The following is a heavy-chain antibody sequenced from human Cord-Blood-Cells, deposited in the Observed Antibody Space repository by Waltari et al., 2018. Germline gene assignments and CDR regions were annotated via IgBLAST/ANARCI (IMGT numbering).Heavy chain of an antibody. Sequence: QVQLVESGGGVVQPGRSLRLSCAASGFTFSSYAMHWVRQAPGKGREWVSVISYDGSNKYYADSVKGRFTISRDNSKNTLYLQMNSLRAEDTAVYYCARDVRGTTVTLNYYYGMDVWGQGTTVTVSS. V-gene: IGHV3-30-3*01. D-gene: IGHD4-4*01. CDR2: ISYDGSNK. J-gene: IGHJ6*02. CDR3: ARDVRGTTVTLNYYYGMDV. CDR1: GFTFSSYA.